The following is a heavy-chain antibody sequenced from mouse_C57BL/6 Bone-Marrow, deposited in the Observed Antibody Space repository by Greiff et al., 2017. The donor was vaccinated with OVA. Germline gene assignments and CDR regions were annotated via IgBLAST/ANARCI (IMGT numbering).Heavy chain of an antibody. D-gene: IGHD1-1*01. Sequence: QVQLQQPGAELVKPGASVKLSCKVSGYTFTSYWMQWVKQRPGQGLEWIGEIDPSDSYTNYNQKFKGKATLTVDTSSSTAYMQLSSLTSEDSAVYYCARLFTTVKYWYFDVWGTGTTVTVSS. CDR2: IDPSDSYT. CDR1: GYTFTSYW. CDR3: ARLFTTVKYWYFDV. J-gene: IGHJ1*03. V-gene: IGHV1-50*01.